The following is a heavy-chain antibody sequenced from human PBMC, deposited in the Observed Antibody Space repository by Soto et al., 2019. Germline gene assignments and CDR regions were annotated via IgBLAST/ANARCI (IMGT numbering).Heavy chain of an antibody. V-gene: IGHV4-34*01. CDR3: ARDTAEPGGWFDP. CDR2: INHSGST. D-gene: IGHD2-2*02. J-gene: IGHJ5*02. Sequence: SETLSLTCAVYGGSFSCYYWSWIRQPPGKGLEWIGEINHSGSTNYNPSLKSRVTISVDTSKNQFSLKLSSVTDADTAVYYCARDTAEPGGWFDPWGEGTLVTVSS. CDR1: GGSFSCYY.